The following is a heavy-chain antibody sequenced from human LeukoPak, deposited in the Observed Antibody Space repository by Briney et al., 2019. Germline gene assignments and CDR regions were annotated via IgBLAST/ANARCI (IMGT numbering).Heavy chain of an antibody. Sequence: PGRSLRLSCAASGFTFSSYGMHWVRQAPGKGLEWVAVISYDGSNKYYADSVKGRFTISRDNSKNTLYLQMNSLRAEDTAVYYCARDRDGHWGQGTLVTVSS. CDR3: ARDRDGH. CDR2: ISYDGSNK. CDR1: GFTFSSYG. V-gene: IGHV3-30*03. J-gene: IGHJ4*02. D-gene: IGHD3/OR15-3a*01.